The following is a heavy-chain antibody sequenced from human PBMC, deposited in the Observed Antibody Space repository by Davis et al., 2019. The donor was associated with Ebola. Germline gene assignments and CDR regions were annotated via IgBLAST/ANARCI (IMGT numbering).Heavy chain of an antibody. CDR1: GFNLREHY. J-gene: IGHJ3*02. CDR3: ARGSVGTAFRAFDI. CDR2: IRNKGNSYHT. D-gene: IGHD5-18*01. V-gene: IGHV3-72*01. Sequence: GSLRPSCSASGFNLREHYIDWVRQAPGQGLEWVARIRNKGNSYHTEYAASVKGRFTISRDDSENSHYLQMNSLKTEDTAVYYCARGSVGTAFRAFDIWGQGTMVTVSS.